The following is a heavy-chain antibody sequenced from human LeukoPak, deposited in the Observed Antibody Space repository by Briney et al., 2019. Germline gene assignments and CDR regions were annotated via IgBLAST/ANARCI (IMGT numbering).Heavy chain of an antibody. Sequence: GGSLRLSCASSGFTFSFDLMHCVRQAPGTGLVWVSRIYNDGRSTSYAGSVKGRFTISRDNDKNTLYLQMNNLRAEDTAVYYCARDNEYCTGGTCRLDYWGQGALVTVSS. D-gene: IGHD2-15*01. CDR3: ARDNEYCTGGTCRLDY. CDR2: IYNDGRST. CDR1: GFTFSFDL. J-gene: IGHJ4*02. V-gene: IGHV3-74*01.